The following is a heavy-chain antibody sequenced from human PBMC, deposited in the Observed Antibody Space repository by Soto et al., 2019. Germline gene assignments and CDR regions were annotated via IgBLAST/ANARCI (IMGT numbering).Heavy chain of an antibody. J-gene: IGHJ4*02. V-gene: IGHV3-30*18. CDR1: GFNFSSYG. CDR3: AKDHSSGCADY. Sequence: QVQLVESGGGVVQPGRSLRLSCAASGFNFSSYGMHWVRQAPGKGLEWVAVISYDGSNKYYADSVKGRFTISRDNSKNTLYLQMNRLRAEDTAVYYCAKDHSSGCADYWGQGTLVTVSS. CDR2: ISYDGSNK. D-gene: IGHD6-19*01.